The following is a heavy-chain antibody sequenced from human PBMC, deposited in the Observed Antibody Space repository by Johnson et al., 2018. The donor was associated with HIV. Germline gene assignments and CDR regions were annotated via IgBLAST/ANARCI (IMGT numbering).Heavy chain of an antibody. CDR1: GFTVSSNY. CDR3: ATERQSGRIDLWLRVNDAFDI. Sequence: QVQLVESGGGVVQPGGSLRLSCAASGFTVSSNYMSWVRQAPGKGLEWVAVISYDGSNKYYADSVKGRFTISRDNSKDTLYLQMNSLRAEDTAVYYCATERQSGRIDLWLRVNDAFDIWGQGTMVTVSS. V-gene: IGHV3-30-3*01. D-gene: IGHD5-18*01. CDR2: ISYDGSNK. J-gene: IGHJ3*02.